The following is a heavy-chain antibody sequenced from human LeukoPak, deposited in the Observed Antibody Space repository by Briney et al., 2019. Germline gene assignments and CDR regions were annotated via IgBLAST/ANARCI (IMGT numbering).Heavy chain of an antibody. D-gene: IGHD3-3*01. Sequence: SETLSLTCTVSSGSLISSSHYWGWIRQPPGKGLEWIGSVYYSGHTYYNPSLRSRVSIPVDASKNQFSLTLSSVTAADTAVYYCARHREGMTTFGVRDCYMDVWGKGTTVTVSS. J-gene: IGHJ6*03. V-gene: IGHV4-39*01. CDR1: SGSLISSSHY. CDR3: ARHREGMTTFGVRDCYMDV. CDR2: VYYSGHT.